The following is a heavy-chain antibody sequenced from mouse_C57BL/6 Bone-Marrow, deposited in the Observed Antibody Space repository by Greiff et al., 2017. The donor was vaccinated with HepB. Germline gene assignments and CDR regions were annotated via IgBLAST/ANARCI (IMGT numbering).Heavy chain of an antibody. J-gene: IGHJ4*01. CDR3: ARHPITTVVATGAMDY. CDR1: GFTFSDYY. V-gene: IGHV5-12*01. D-gene: IGHD1-1*01. CDR2: ISNGGGST. Sequence: EVKLVESGGGLVQPGGSMKLSCAASGFTFSDYYMYWVRQTPEKRLEWVAYISNGGGSTYYPDTVKGRFTISRDNAKNTLYLQMSRLKSEDTAMYYCARHPITTVVATGAMDYWGQGTSVTVSS.